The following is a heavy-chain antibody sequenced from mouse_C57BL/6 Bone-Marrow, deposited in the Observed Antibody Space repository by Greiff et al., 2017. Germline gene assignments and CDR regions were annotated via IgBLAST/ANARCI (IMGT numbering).Heavy chain of an antibody. CDR1: GYTFTSYW. D-gene: IGHD2-10*01. V-gene: IGHV1-50*01. CDR3: GLLSYLHD. Sequence: QVQLQQPGAELVKPGASVKLSCKASGYTFTSYWMQWVKQRPGQGLEWIGEIDPSDSYTNYNQKFKGKATLTVDTSSSTAYMQLSSLTSVDSAVYYCGLLSYLHDWGQGTSVTVSS. J-gene: IGHJ4*01. CDR2: IDPSDSYT.